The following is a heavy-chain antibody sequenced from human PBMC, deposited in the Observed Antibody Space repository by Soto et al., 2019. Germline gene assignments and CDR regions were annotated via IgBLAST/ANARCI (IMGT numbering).Heavy chain of an antibody. CDR1: GFTFSSYG. V-gene: IGHV3-30*18. Sequence: PGGSLRLSCAASGFTFSSYGMHWVGQSPGKGLEWVAVISYDGSNKYYADSVKGRFTISRDNSKNTLYLQMNSLRAEDTAVYYCAKAGAFEPPRYDSSGYDLDYWGQGTLVTVSS. J-gene: IGHJ4*02. CDR2: ISYDGSNK. D-gene: IGHD3-22*01. CDR3: AKAGAFEPPRYDSSGYDLDY.